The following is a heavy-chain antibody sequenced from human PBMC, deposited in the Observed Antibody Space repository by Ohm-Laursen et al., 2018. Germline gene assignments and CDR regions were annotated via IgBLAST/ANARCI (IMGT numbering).Heavy chain of an antibody. Sequence: SLRLSCTASGFTFSSYGMHWVRQAPGKGLEWVAVIWYDGSNKYYADSVKGRFTISRDNSKNTLYLQMNSLRAEDTAVYYCAKDHGLIRAPSDYWGQGTLVTVSS. J-gene: IGHJ4*02. V-gene: IGHV3-33*06. CDR1: GFTFSSYG. CDR3: AKDHGLIRAPSDY. CDR2: IWYDGSNK.